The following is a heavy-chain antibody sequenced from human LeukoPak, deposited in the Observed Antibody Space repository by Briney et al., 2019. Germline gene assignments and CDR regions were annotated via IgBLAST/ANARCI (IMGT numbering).Heavy chain of an antibody. CDR3: ARVVAAAPRVYFYYYMDV. J-gene: IGHJ6*03. CDR2: IHYSGTT. CDR1: GGSISGYS. D-gene: IGHD6-13*01. V-gene: IGHV4-59*01. Sequence: PSETLSLTYTVSGGSISGYSWSWIRQPPGTGLEWIGYIHYSGTTNYNPSLKSRVTVSVDTSKNQFSLKLNSLTAADTAMYYCARVVAAAPRVYFYYYMDVWGKGTTVSISS.